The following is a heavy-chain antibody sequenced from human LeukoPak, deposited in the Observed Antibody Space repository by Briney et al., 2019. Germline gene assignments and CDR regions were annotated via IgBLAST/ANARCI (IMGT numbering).Heavy chain of an antibody. V-gene: IGHV4-59*01. D-gene: IGHD3-10*01. CDR1: GGSISSYY. CDR3: ARVGSGNFDY. J-gene: IGHJ4*02. Sequence: TPSETLSLTCTVSGGSISSYYWSWIRQPPGKGLEWIGYIYYSGNTNYNPSLKSRVTISVDTSKNQFSLKLSSVTAADTAVYYCARVGSGNFDYWGQGTLVTVSS. CDR2: IYYSGNT.